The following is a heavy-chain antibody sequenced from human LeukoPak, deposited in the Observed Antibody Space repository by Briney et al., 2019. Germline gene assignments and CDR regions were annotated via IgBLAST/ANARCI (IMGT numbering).Heavy chain of an antibody. V-gene: IGHV3-30*04. D-gene: IGHD3-22*01. CDR2: ISYDGSNK. Sequence: PGGSLRLSCAASGFTFSSYAMHWVRQAPGKGLEWVAVISYDGSNKYYADSVKGRFTISRDNSKNTLYLQMNSLRAEDTAVYYCARSCPPPAGLIVVVIPYYYYGMDVWGQGTTVTVSS. CDR3: ARSCPPPAGLIVVVIPYYYYGMDV. J-gene: IGHJ6*02. CDR1: GFTFSSYA.